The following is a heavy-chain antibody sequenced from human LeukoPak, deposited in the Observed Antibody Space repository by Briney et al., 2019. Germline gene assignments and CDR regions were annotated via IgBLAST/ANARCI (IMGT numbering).Heavy chain of an antibody. Sequence: GGSLRLSCAASGFTFSNAWMSWVRHAPGKGLELVGRIKSKTDGGTTDYAAPVKGRFTISRDDSKNTLYLQMNSLKTEDTAVYYCTTAGSSWYFDYWGQGTLVTVSS. V-gene: IGHV3-15*01. CDR1: GFTFSNAW. J-gene: IGHJ4*02. CDR3: TTAGSSWYFDY. D-gene: IGHD6-13*01. CDR2: IKSKTDGGTT.